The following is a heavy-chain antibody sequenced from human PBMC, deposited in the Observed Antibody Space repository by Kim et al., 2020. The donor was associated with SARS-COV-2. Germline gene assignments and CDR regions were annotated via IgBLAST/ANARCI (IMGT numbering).Heavy chain of an antibody. Sequence: ASVKVSCKASGYTFTAYYLHWVRQAPGQGPEWMGRIKSNSGGTDYAQKFQGRVTMTRDTSISTAYMELSSLRSDDTAMYYCARDDTIFGLDYWGQGTLVT. V-gene: IGHV1-2*06. CDR1: GYTFTAYY. CDR2: IKSNSGGT. J-gene: IGHJ4*02. CDR3: ARDDTIFGLDY. D-gene: IGHD3-3*01.